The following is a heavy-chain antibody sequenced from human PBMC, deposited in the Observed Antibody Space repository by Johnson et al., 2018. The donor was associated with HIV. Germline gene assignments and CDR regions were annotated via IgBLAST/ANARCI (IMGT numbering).Heavy chain of an antibody. CDR2: ISGSGGST. J-gene: IGHJ3*02. CDR1: GFTFSSYA. V-gene: IGHV3-23*01. CDR3: AKAEQDSGSYEADAVDI. D-gene: IGHD1-26*01. Sequence: ESGGGLVQPGGSLRLSCAASGFTFSSYAMSWVRQAPGKGLEWVSAISGSGGSTYYADSVKGRFTISRDNSKNTLYLQMNSLRAEDTAVYYCAKAEQDSGSYEADAVDIWGQGTMVTVSS.